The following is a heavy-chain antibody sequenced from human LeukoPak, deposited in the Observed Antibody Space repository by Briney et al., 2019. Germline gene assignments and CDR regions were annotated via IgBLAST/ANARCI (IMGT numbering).Heavy chain of an antibody. CDR2: IYYSGST. Sequence: PSETLSLTCTVSGGSISSGDYYWSWIRQPPGKGLEWIGYIYYSGSTKYNPSLKSRVSISADTSRSQVSLKLSSVTAADTAVYYCARDRGGFTYGEYYFDYWGQGSLVTVSS. V-gene: IGHV4-61*08. CDR3: ARDRGGFTYGEYYFDY. D-gene: IGHD2-15*01. J-gene: IGHJ4*02. CDR1: GGSISSGDYY.